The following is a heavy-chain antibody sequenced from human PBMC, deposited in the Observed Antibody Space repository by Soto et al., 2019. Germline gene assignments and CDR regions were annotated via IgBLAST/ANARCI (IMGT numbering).Heavy chain of an antibody. D-gene: IGHD3-22*01. CDR2: IIPIFGTA. CDR3: AREHYYYDSSGYYYPYYYYGMDV. Sequence: SVKVSCKASGGTFSSYAISWVRQAPGQGLEWMGGIIPIFGTANYAQKFQGRVTITADESTSTAYMELSSLRSEDTAVYYCAREHYYYDSSGYYYPYYYYGMDVWG. CDR1: GGTFSSYA. V-gene: IGHV1-69*13. J-gene: IGHJ6*02.